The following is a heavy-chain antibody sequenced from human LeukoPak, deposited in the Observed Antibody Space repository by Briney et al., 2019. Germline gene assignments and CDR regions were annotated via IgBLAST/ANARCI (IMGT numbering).Heavy chain of an antibody. CDR1: GYTFTGYY. V-gene: IGHV1-2*02. Sequence: ASVKVSCKASGYTFTGYYMHWVRQAPGQGLEWMGWINPNSGATNFAQKFQGRVSMTRDTSISTAYMELSSPRSDDTAVYYCARADILTAYYTLDFWGQGTLVTVSS. J-gene: IGHJ4*02. CDR3: ARADILTAYYTLDF. D-gene: IGHD3-9*01. CDR2: INPNSGAT.